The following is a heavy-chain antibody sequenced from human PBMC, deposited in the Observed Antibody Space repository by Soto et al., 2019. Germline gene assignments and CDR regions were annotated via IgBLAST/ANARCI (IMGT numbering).Heavy chain of an antibody. Sequence: PGESLKISCKGSGYTFSTYWIGWVRQLAGKGLEWMGMIYPGDSDTTYSPSFQGRVTISADKSITTAYLQWSSLEASDTAIYYCITGYYTWFDPWGHGTLVTVSS. CDR2: IYPGDSDT. CDR1: GYTFSTYW. J-gene: IGHJ5*02. D-gene: IGHD3-3*01. V-gene: IGHV5-51*01. CDR3: ITGYYTWFDP.